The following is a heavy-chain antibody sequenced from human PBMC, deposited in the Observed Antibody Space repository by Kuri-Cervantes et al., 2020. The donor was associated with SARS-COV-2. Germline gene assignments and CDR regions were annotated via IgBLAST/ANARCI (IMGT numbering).Heavy chain of an antibody. CDR1: GFTFSRYA. D-gene: IGHD3-22*01. CDR2: ISSSSSYI. V-gene: IGHV3-21*01. CDR3: ARGITMIVVVTPFDY. Sequence: LSLTCAASGFTFSRYAMHWVRQAPGKGLEWVSSISSSSSYIYYADSVKGRFTISRDNAKNSLYLQMNSLRAEDTAVYYCARGITMIVVVTPFDYWGQGTLVTVSS. J-gene: IGHJ4*02.